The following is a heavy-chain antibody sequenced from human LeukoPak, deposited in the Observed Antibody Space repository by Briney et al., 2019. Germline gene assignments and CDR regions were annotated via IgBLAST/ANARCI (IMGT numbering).Heavy chain of an antibody. J-gene: IGHJ4*02. CDR3: VRESEGPPSQDFGY. CDR1: GFTFTDHY. V-gene: IGHV1-2*02. Sequence: GASVKVSCKSSGFTFTDHYIHWVRQGPGQGLEWMGYIGPHSTFTSSPQEFQGRVTMTRDASMSTAYMELTRLTSDDTAVYYCVRESEGPPSQDFGYRGQGTLVTVSS. CDR2: IGPHSTFT.